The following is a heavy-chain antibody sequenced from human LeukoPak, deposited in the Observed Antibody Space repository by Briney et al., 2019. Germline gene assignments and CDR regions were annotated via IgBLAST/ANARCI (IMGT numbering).Heavy chain of an antibody. D-gene: IGHD3-3*01. J-gene: IGHJ4*02. CDR2: INHSGST. V-gene: IGHV4-34*01. Sequence: SETLSLTCAVYGGSFSGYYWSWIRQPPGKGLEWIGEINHSGSTNYNPSLKSRVTISVDTSKNQLSLKLSSVTAADTAVYYCARGGGDYDFWSGYYGKYYFDYWGQGTLVTVSS. CDR3: ARGGGDYDFWSGYYGKYYFDY. CDR1: GGSFSGYY.